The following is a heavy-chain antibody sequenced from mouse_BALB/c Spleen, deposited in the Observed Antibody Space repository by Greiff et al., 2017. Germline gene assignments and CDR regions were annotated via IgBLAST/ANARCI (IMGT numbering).Heavy chain of an antibody. D-gene: IGHD1-1*01. CDR1: GFTFSSYT. Sequence: EVQGVESGGGLVQPGGSLKLSCAASGFTFSSYTMSWVRQTPEKRLEWVAYISNGGGSTYYPDTVKGRFTISRDNAKNTLYLQMSSLKSEDTAMYYCARRLLRYYAMDYGGQGTSVTVSS. CDR3: ARRLLRYYAMDY. J-gene: IGHJ4*01. CDR2: ISNGGGST. V-gene: IGHV5-12-2*01.